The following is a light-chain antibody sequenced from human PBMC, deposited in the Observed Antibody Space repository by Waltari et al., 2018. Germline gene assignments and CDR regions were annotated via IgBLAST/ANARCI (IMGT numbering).Light chain of an antibody. CDR1: NIGRYS. CDR3: HVWHAALDPGI. V-gene: IGLV3-21*04. Sequence: YVVTHPPSVSVAPGETARSTCGGDNIGRYSVHWYQQRPAQAPILIMRYDSDRPSGIPDRFSGFNSGNTATLTISRVEAGDEADYYCHVWHAALDPGIFGSGTEVTVL. J-gene: IGLJ1*01. CDR2: YDS.